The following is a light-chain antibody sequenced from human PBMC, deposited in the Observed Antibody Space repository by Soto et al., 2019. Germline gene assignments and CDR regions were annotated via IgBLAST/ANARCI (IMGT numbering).Light chain of an antibody. Sequence: EIVLTQSPGTLSLSPGERATLSCRASQSVSSKLAWYQQKPGQAPRLLIHDVYNRATGIPDRFSGSGSGTDFTLTIRRLEPEDFAVYYCKQYGGSPETFGQGTKVDIK. CDR2: DVY. J-gene: IGKJ1*01. CDR1: QSVSSK. V-gene: IGKV3-20*01. CDR3: KQYGGSPET.